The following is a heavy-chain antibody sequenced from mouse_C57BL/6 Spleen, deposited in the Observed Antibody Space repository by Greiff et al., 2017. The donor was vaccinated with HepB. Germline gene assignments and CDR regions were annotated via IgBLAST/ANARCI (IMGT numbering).Heavy chain of an antibody. CDR3: ARQAGTGFMDY. V-gene: IGHV5-6*01. CDR1: GFTFSSYG. CDR2: ISSGGSYT. D-gene: IGHD4-1*01. Sequence: EVQRVESGGDLVKPGGSLKLSCAASGFTFSSYGMSWVRQTPDKRLEWVATISSGGSYTYYPDSVKGRFTISRDNAKNTLYLQMSSLKSEDTAMYYCARQAGTGFMDYWGQGTSVTVSS. J-gene: IGHJ4*01.